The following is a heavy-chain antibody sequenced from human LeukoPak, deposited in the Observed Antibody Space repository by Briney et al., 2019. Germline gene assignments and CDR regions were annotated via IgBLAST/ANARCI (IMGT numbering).Heavy chain of an antibody. CDR3: ARGGGATRIDY. Sequence: SEILSLTCSVSGDSIRSGTYYWSWIRQPAGKGLEWIGRIYTGGSTSYNPSLKSRVTISVDTSKNQFSLKLTSVTAADTAVYYCARGGGATRIDYWGQGTLVTVSS. CDR2: IYTGGST. J-gene: IGHJ4*02. V-gene: IGHV4-61*02. CDR1: GDSIRSGTYY. D-gene: IGHD5-12*01.